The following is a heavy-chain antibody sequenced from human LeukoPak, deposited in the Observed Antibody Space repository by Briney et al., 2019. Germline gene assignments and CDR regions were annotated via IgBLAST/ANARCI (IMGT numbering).Heavy chain of an antibody. V-gene: IGHV4-59*01. J-gene: IGHJ4*02. Sequence: PAETVSLTCAVSGGSISSYYWSWIRQPPGKGLEWIGFFYYSGSTNYNPSLKSRVTVSVDTSKNHFSLKLSSVTAADTAVYYCARGPGGYSYGYYFDYWGQGTLVTVPS. CDR2: FYYSGST. CDR3: ARGPGGYSYGYYFDY. CDR1: GGSISSYY. D-gene: IGHD5-18*01.